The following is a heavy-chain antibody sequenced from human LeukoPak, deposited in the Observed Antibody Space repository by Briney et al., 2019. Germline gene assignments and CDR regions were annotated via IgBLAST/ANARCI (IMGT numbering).Heavy chain of an antibody. CDR2: ISYDGNNK. CDR1: GFTFSSYG. Sequence: GGSLRLSCAASGFTFSSYGMHWVRQAPGNGLEWVAVISYDGNNKYYVDSVKGRFSISRDNSKNTVYLQMNSLRAEDTAVYYCAKDPAMVFGTLSYWGQGTLVTVSS. V-gene: IGHV3-30*18. D-gene: IGHD5-18*01. CDR3: AKDPAMVFGTLSY. J-gene: IGHJ4*02.